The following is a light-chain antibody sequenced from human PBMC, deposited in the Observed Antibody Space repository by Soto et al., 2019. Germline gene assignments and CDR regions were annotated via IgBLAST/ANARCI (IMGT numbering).Light chain of an antibody. CDR3: CSYAGSYNWV. CDR1: SSDVGGYNY. V-gene: IGLV2-11*01. J-gene: IGLJ3*02. CDR2: DVS. Sequence: QSALTQPRSVSGSPGQSVTISCTGTSSDVGGYNYVSWYQQHPGKAPKLMIYDVSKRPSGVPDRFSGSKSGNTASLTISGVQAEEEADYYCCSYAGSYNWVFGGGTKLTVL.